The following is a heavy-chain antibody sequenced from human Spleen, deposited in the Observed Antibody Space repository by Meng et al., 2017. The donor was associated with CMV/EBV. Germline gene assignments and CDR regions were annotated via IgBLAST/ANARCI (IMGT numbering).Heavy chain of an antibody. J-gene: IGHJ6*02. CDR1: GFTFSDHN. D-gene: IGHD4-11*01. V-gene: IGHV3-72*01. CDR2: TSDKANSYTT. Sequence: GGSLRLSCAASGFTFSDHNMDWVRQAPGKGLEWVGRTSDKANSYTTLYAASVKGRFTISRDDSKNSVYLQMNSLKTEDTAVYYCARWDYNNYVWVGMDVWGQGTTVTVSS. CDR3: ARWDYNNYVWVGMDV.